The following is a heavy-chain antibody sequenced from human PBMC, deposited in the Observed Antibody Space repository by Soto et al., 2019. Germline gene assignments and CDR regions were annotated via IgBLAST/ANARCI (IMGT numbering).Heavy chain of an antibody. CDR1: GYTFTSYS. Sequence: GASVKVSCKASGYTFTSYSMHWVRQAPGQRVEWMGWINAGNGNTKYSQKFQGRVTITRDTSASTAYMELSSLRSEDTAVYYCAREGPIAVAATAAFDIWGQGTMVTVSS. J-gene: IGHJ3*02. D-gene: IGHD6-19*01. CDR3: AREGPIAVAATAAFDI. CDR2: INAGNGNT. V-gene: IGHV1-3*01.